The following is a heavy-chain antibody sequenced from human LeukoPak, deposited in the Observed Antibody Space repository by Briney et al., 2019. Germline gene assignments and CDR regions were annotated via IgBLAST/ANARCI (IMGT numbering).Heavy chain of an antibody. Sequence: GESLKISCKGSGYSFTNYWINWVRQMPGKGLEWMGTIDPSDSYTNYSPSFPRHVTISADKSISTAYLQWSSLKASDTAMYYCGRRAGRGIASANDYWGQGTLVTVSS. CDR1: GYSFTNYW. CDR2: IDPSDSYT. CDR3: GRRAGRGIASANDY. D-gene: IGHD6-13*01. J-gene: IGHJ4*02. V-gene: IGHV5-10-1*01.